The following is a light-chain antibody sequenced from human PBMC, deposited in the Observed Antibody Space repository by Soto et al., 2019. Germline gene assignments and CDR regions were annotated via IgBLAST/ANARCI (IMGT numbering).Light chain of an antibody. J-gene: IGKJ5*01. V-gene: IGKV1-5*01. Sequence: DIPMTQSPSTMSSAFGDRVTITCRASQSISSWLAWYQQKPEKAPKLLIYDASSLESGVPSRFSGSGSGTEFTLTITSLQPDDFATYYCQQYSNYPYTLGQGTRLEIK. CDR3: QQYSNYPYT. CDR2: DAS. CDR1: QSISSW.